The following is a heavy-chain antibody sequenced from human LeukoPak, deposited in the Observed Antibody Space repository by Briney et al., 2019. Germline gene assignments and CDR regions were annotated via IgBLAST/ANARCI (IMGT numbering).Heavy chain of an antibody. CDR1: GGSISSSSYY. V-gene: IGHV4-39*07. Sequence: PSETLSLTCTVSGGSISSSSYYWGWIRQPPGKGLEWIGSIYHSGSTYYNPSLKSRVTIAVETSKNQFSLKLSSVTAADTAVYYCARDPSRSIAAAQYYFDYWGQGTLVTVSS. CDR2: IYHSGST. CDR3: ARDPSRSIAAAQYYFDY. J-gene: IGHJ4*02. D-gene: IGHD6-13*01.